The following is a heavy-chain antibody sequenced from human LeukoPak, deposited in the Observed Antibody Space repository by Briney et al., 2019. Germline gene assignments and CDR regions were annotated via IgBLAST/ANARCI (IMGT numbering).Heavy chain of an antibody. CDR3: ARDRSARIYSSGWYVGWFDP. CDR1: GGSISSYY. Sequence: SETLSLTCTVSGGSISSYYWSWIRQPAGKGLEWIGRIYTSGSTNYNPSLKSRVTMSVDTSKNQFSLKLSSVTAADTAVYYCARDRSARIYSSGWYVGWFDPWGQGTLVTVSS. V-gene: IGHV4-4*07. D-gene: IGHD6-19*01. J-gene: IGHJ5*02. CDR2: IYTSGST.